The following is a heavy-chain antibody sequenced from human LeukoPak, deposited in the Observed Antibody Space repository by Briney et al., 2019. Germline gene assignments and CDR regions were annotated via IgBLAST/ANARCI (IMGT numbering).Heavy chain of an antibody. J-gene: IGHJ4*02. V-gene: IGHV1-46*01. CDR1: GYTFTSYY. CDR2: INPSGGSI. D-gene: IGHD2-21*02. Sequence: ASVKVSCKASGYTFTSYYMHWVRQAPGQGLEWMGIINPSGGSISYAQKFQGRVTMTRDTSTSTVYMELSSLRSEDTAVYYCARDQLAYCGGDCYSVGYWGQGTLVTVSS. CDR3: ARDQLAYCGGDCYSVGY.